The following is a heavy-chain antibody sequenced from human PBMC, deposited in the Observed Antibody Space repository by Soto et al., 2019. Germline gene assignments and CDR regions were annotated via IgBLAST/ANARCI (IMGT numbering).Heavy chain of an antibody. V-gene: IGHV4-34*01. CDR1: GGSFSGYY. J-gene: IGHJ6*02. CDR2: INHSGST. Sequence: KPSETLSLTCAVYGGSFSGYYWSWIRQPPGKGLEWIGEINHSGSTNYNPSLKSRVTISVDTSKNQFSLKLSSVTAADTAVYYCARGHPLRYFDWLYNYYYGMDVWGQGTTVTVSS. CDR3: ARGHPLRYFDWLYNYYYGMDV. D-gene: IGHD3-9*01.